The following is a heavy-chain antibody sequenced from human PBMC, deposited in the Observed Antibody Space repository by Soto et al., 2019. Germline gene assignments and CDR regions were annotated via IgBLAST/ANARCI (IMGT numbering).Heavy chain of an antibody. J-gene: IGHJ6*02. CDR2: MNPNSGNT. Sequence: ASVKVSCKASGYTFTSYDINWVRQATGQGLEWMGWMNPNSGNTGYAQKFQGSVTMTRNTSISTAYMELSSLRSEDTAVYYCARGGSYNYFCYYGIDVWGQGTTVTVSS. CDR3: ARGGSYNYFCYYGIDV. D-gene: IGHD1-26*01. V-gene: IGHV1-8*01. CDR1: GYTFTSYD.